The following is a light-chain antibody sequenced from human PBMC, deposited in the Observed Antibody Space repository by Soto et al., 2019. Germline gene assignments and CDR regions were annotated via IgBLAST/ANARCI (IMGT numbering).Light chain of an antibody. CDR2: GNS. J-gene: IGLJ1*01. V-gene: IGLV1-40*01. CDR1: SSNIGAGYD. CDR3: QSYDSSLSGSGV. Sequence: VLTEPPSVSGAPGQRVTISCTGSSSNIGAGYDVHWYQQLPGTAPKLLIYGNSNRPSGVPDRFSGSKSGTSASLAITGLQAEDEADYYCQSYDSSLSGSGVFGTGTKVTVL.